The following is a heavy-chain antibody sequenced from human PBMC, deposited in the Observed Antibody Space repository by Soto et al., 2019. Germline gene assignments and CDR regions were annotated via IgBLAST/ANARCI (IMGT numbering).Heavy chain of an antibody. D-gene: IGHD4-17*01. CDR3: ARDATTRGIDAFDI. CDR2: IFYGGST. Sequence: SETLSLTCTVSGGSISGYYWSWIRQPPGKGLEWVAYIFYGGSTNSNPSLKIRGTLSGDTSKNQFSLKLSSVTAADTAVYYCARDATTRGIDAFDIWGQGTMVTVSS. V-gene: IGHV4-59*01. J-gene: IGHJ3*02. CDR1: GGSISGYY.